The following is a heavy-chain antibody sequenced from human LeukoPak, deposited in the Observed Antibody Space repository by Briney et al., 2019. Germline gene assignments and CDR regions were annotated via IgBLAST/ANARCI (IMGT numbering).Heavy chain of an antibody. J-gene: IGHJ4*02. CDR2: INPNSGGT. CDR1: GYTFTGYY. V-gene: IGHV1-2*02. D-gene: IGHD3-22*01. CDR3: ARDAYYYDSSGYYYTTPFDY. Sequence: ASVKVSCKASGYTFTGYYMHWVRQAPGQGLEWMGWINPNSGGTNYAQKSQGRVTMTRDTSISTAYMELSRLRSDDTAVYYCARDAYYYDSSGYYYTTPFDYWGQGTLVTVSS.